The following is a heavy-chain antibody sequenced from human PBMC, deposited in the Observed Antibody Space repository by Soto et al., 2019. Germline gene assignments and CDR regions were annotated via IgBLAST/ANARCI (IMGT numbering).Heavy chain of an antibody. J-gene: IGHJ6*03. V-gene: IGHV1-18*01. D-gene: IGHD2-2*01. CDR1: GYTFTSYG. Sequence: ASVKVSCKASGYTFTSYGISWVRQAPGQGLEWMGWISAYNGNTNYAQKLQGRVTMTTDTSTSTAYMELRSLRSDDTAVYYCARVSKTKPTPLIVVIPAANCRYYYYYDMDGWGKETTVTV. CDR3: ARVSKTKPTPLIVVIPAANCRYYYYYDMDG. CDR2: ISAYNGNT.